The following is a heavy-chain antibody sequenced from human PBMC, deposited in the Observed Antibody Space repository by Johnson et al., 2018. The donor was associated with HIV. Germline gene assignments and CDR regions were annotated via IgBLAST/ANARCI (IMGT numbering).Heavy chain of an antibody. CDR3: ARDKGRGAFDI. D-gene: IGHD3-10*01. J-gene: IGHJ3*02. Sequence: QVQLVESGGGVVQPGRSLRLSCAASGFTFSSYAMHWVRQAPGKGLEWVAVISYDGSNKYYADSVKGRVTISRDNAKKSLYLQMNSLRAEDTAVYYCARDKGRGAFDIWGQGTMVTVSS. CDR2: ISYDGSNK. V-gene: IGHV3-30*04. CDR1: GFTFSSYA.